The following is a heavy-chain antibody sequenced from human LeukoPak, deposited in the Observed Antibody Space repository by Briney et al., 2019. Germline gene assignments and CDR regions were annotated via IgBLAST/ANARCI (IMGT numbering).Heavy chain of an antibody. D-gene: IGHD2-21*02. V-gene: IGHV1-18*01. CDR1: GYTFMNYG. CDR3: ARDPPAPFCGGDCYYYFDY. J-gene: IGHJ4*02. CDR2: ISAYNGNT. Sequence: ASVKVSCKASGYTFMNYGISWVRQAPGQGLEWMGWISAYNGNTNYAQKLQGRVTMTTDTSTSTAYMELRSLRSDDTAVYYCARDPPAPFCGGDCYYYFDYWGQGTLVTVSS.